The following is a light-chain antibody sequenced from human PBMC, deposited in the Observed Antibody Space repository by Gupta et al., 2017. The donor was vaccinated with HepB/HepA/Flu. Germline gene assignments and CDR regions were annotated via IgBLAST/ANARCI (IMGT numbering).Light chain of an antibody. CDR3: QQYYTYSPERT. CDR2: KAA. Sequence: TXXPSTLSXXVXDRVTITCRASQSIFSWFALYQKKPGKAPKLLMYKAATLERGVPSRLSGSGSGTEFTLTISSLQPDDVATYYCQQYYTYSPERTFGPGTKVEI. J-gene: IGKJ1*01. CDR1: QSIFSW. V-gene: IGKV1-5*03.